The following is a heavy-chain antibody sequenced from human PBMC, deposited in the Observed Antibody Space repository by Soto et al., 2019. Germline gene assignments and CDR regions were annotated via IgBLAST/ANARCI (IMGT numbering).Heavy chain of an antibody. Sequence: ALSLTCTVSGDSISIGGYYLSWIRQHPGKGLGWIGYIYYSGSSYYNPSLKSRLTMSVDTSKNQFSLKLISVTAADTAVYYCARDLYSGLSSALVIWGQGRGGTV. CDR3: ARDLYSGLSSALVI. V-gene: IGHV4-31*03. J-gene: IGHJ3*02. CDR1: GDSISIGGYY. CDR2: IYYSGSS. D-gene: IGHD5-12*01.